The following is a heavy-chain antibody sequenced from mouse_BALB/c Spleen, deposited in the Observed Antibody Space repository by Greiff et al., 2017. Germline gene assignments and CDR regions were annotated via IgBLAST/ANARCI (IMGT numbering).Heavy chain of an antibody. J-gene: IGHJ3*01. Sequence: EVQLQESGPELVKPGASVKISCKASGYTFTDYNMHWVKQSHGKSLEWIGYIYPYNGGTGYNQKFKSKATLTVDNSSSTAYMELRSLTSEDSAVYYCARDVAWFAYWGQGTLVTVSA. CDR3: ARDVAWFAY. CDR1: GYTFTDYN. V-gene: IGHV1S29*02. CDR2: IYPYNGGT.